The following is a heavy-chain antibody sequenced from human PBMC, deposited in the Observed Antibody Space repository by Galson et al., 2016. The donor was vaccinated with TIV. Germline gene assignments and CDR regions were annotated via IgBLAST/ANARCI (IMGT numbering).Heavy chain of an antibody. D-gene: IGHD2-8*01. Sequence: SLRLSCAASGFTFSSYGIHWVRQAPGKGLEWVSVISYDGGSKYYGDSVKGRFTLSRDNSRNTVDLQMNSLRPEDTAVYYCAKNRLKYWTLGLFSFDYWGRGTLVTVSS. CDR2: ISYDGGSK. V-gene: IGHV3-30*18. CDR1: GFTFSSYG. J-gene: IGHJ4*02. CDR3: AKNRLKYWTLGLFSFDY.